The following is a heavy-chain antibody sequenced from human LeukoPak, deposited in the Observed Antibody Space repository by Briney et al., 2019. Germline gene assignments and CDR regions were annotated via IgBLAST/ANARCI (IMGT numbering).Heavy chain of an antibody. V-gene: IGHV3-30*18. Sequence: GRSLRLSCAASGFTFSSYGMHWVRQAPGKGLEWVAVISCDGSNKYYADSVKGRFTISRDNSKNTLYLQMNSLRAEDTAVYYCAKGGRIAARHIDYWGQGTLVTVSS. CDR3: AKGGRIAARHIDY. D-gene: IGHD6-6*01. CDR2: ISCDGSNK. J-gene: IGHJ4*02. CDR1: GFTFSSYG.